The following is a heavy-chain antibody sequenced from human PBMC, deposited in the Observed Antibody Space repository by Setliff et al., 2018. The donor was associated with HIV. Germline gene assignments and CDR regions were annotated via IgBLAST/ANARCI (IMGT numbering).Heavy chain of an antibody. J-gene: IGHJ6*02. Sequence: GASVKVSCNASGYTFTTYGINWVRQAPGQGLEWMGWINSHNGNTKFAQKFQGRVTMTTDTSTTTAFMELRSLKADDTGIYYCSRSGVPPYYYYGMDVWGQGTTVTVSS. V-gene: IGHV1-18*04. CDR1: GYTFTTYG. D-gene: IGHD3-10*01. CDR2: INSHNGNT. CDR3: SRSGVPPYYYYGMDV.